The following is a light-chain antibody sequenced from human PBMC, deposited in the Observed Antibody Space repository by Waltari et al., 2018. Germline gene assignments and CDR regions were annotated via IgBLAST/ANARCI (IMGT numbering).Light chain of an antibody. CDR2: EVS. Sequence: DIQMTQSPSTLSAFVGERVTITCRASQSINRWVPWYQQKPGKAPKLLIHEVSSMVSGVTYRCSGSGSGTEFTLTISSLQPDDFATYYCQQYNSDDWTFGQGTKVEI. CDR1: QSINRW. CDR3: QQYNSDDWT. V-gene: IGKV1-5*01. J-gene: IGKJ1*01.